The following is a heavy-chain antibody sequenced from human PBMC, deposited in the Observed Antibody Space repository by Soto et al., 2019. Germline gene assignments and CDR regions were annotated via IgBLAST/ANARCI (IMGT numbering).Heavy chain of an antibody. V-gene: IGHV3-11*06. J-gene: IGHJ4*02. CDR2: ISSSSSYT. CDR3: ARINWNDPGDY. D-gene: IGHD1-20*01. CDR1: GFTFSDYY. Sequence: QVQLVESGGGLVKPGGSLRLSCAASGFTFSDYYMSWIRQAPGKGLEWVSYISSSSSYTNYADSVKGRFTISRDNAKNALYLQMNSLRAEDTAVYYCARINWNDPGDYWGQGTLVTVSS.